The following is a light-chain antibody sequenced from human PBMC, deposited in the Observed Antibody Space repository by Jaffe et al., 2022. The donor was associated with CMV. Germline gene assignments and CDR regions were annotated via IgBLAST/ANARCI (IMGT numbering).Light chain of an antibody. Sequence: SFELTQPPSVSVSPGQTASITCSGHKLGHKYVCWYQHKSGQPPVLVIYQDMKRPSGIPERFSGSTSGDTATLVISGTQTMDEADYYCQAWDTNTYVFGTGTKVTVL. V-gene: IGLV3-1*01. CDR1: KLGHKY. CDR3: QAWDTNTYV. J-gene: IGLJ1*01. CDR2: QDM.